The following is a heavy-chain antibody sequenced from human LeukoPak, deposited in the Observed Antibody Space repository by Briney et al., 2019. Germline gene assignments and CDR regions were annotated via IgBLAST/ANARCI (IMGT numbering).Heavy chain of an antibody. D-gene: IGHD6-19*01. CDR3: ARVRERVWYSSGWYDFDY. J-gene: IGHJ4*02. Sequence: ASVKVSCKASGGTFSSYAISWVRQAPGQGLEWMGWISAYNGNTNYAQKLQGRVTMTTDTSTSTAYMELRSLRSDDTAVYYCARVRERVWYSSGWYDFDYWGQGTLVTVSS. CDR2: ISAYNGNT. CDR1: GGTFSSYA. V-gene: IGHV1-18*01.